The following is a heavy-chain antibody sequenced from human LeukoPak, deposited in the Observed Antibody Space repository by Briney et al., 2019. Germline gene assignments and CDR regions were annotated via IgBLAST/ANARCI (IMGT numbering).Heavy chain of an antibody. D-gene: IGHD3-9*01. CDR1: GFTFSIYD. J-gene: IGHJ5*02. V-gene: IGHV3-23*01. Sequence: PGGSLRLSCEASGFTFSIYDMTWVRQAPGKGLEWVSTFTNHHTTYYSDSVKGRFTISRDNSKNTLYLQMDSVRPEDTAVYYCAKEGYDILTGYRTNWFGPWGQGTLVTVSS. CDR2: FTNHHTT. CDR3: AKEGYDILTGYRTNWFGP.